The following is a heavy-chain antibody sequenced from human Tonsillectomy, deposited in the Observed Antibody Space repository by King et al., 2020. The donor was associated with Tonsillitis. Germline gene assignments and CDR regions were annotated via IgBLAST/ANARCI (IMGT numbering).Heavy chain of an antibody. D-gene: IGHD4-11*01. CDR3: ARDREGSTEGDFQY. J-gene: IGHJ1*01. CDR1: VGSVSSGTYY. CDR2: IFKSGSS. V-gene: IGHV4-61*01. Sequence: QLQESGPGLVKPSETLSLTCIVSVGSVSSGTYYWSWIRQPPGKGLEWIGYIFKSGSSNYNPSLKSRVTISLDTSKNRFSLKLNSVTAADTAVYYCARDREGSTEGDFQYWGQGTLVTVSS.